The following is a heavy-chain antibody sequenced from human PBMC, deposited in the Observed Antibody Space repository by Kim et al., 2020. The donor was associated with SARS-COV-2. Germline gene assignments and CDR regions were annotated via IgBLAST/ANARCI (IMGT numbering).Heavy chain of an antibody. CDR3: ARDDYDYVWGSYHTDY. D-gene: IGHD3-16*02. CDR2: ISYDGSNK. J-gene: IGHJ4*02. CDR1: GFTFSSYA. V-gene: IGHV3-30-3*01. Sequence: GGSLRLSCAASGFTFSSYAMHWVRQAPGKGPEWVAVISYDGSNKYYADSVKGRFTISRDNSKNTLYLQMNSLRAEDTAVYYCARDDYDYVWGSYHTDYWGQGTLVTVSS.